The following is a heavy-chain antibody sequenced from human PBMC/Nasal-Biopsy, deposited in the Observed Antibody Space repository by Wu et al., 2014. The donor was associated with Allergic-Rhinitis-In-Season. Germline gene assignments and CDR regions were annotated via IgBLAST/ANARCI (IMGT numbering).Heavy chain of an antibody. J-gene: IGHJ6*03. CDR1: GGSFSGYY. CDR2: IYYSGST. CDR3: ARAAAAGTGYYYMDV. Sequence: TLSLTCAVYGGSFSGYYWSWIRQPPGKGAVEWIGHIYYSGSTNSNPSLKSRVTISVDTSKNQFSLKLSSVTAADTAVYYCARAAAAGTGYYYMDVWGKGTTVTVSS. V-gene: IGHV4-59*08. D-gene: IGHD6-13*01.